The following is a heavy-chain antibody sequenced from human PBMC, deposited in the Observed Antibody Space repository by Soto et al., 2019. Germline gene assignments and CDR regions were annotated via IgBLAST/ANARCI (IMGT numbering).Heavy chain of an antibody. J-gene: IGHJ6*02. V-gene: IGHV1-18*01. D-gene: IGHD6-13*01. Sequence: QVQLVQSGAEVKKPGASVKVSCKASGYTFTSYGISWVRQAPGQGLEWMGWISAYNGNTNYAQKLQGRVTMTTDTSTSTAYMELRSLRSDDTAVYYCAREEKSSSSWYRVYYYYYGMDVWGQGTTVTVSS. CDR1: GYTFTSYG. CDR2: ISAYNGNT. CDR3: AREEKSSSSWYRVYYYYYGMDV.